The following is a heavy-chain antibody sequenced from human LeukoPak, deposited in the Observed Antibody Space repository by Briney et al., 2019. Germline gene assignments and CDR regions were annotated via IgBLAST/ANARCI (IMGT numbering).Heavy chain of an antibody. J-gene: IGHJ4*02. CDR1: GFTFSSYA. D-gene: IGHD2-2*01. CDR2: IGGGGDGT. CDR3: ARRGGLPAAPDY. Sequence: PGGPLRLSCAASGFTFSSYAMSWVRQAPGKGLEWVSAIGGGGDGTYYADSVKGRFTISRDNSKNTLYLQMNSLRAEDTALYYCARRGGLPAAPDYWGQGTLVTVSS. V-gene: IGHV3-23*01.